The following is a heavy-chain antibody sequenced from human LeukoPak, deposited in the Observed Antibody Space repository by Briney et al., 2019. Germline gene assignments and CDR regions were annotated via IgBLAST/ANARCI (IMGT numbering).Heavy chain of an antibody. CDR2: INPNSGGT. D-gene: IGHD1-1*01. Sequence: ASVKVSCKASGGTFSSYAISWVRQAPGQGLEWMGWINPNSGGTNYAQKFQGRDTMTRDTSISTAYMELSRLRSDDTAVYYCARVLEPYYYYGMDVWGQGTTVTVSS. CDR1: GGTFSSYA. J-gene: IGHJ6*02. V-gene: IGHV1-2*02. CDR3: ARVLEPYYYYGMDV.